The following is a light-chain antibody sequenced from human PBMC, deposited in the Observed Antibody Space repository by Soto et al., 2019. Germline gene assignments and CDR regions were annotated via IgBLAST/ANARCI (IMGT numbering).Light chain of an antibody. CDR3: QESYGTPPFT. Sequence: DIQLTQSPSPLSASVGDRVYITCRTSQDVSSYLNWYQAKPGKAPKLLIYDASTLESRVPSRFSGSGSGTDFTLTISSLQPEDSATYYCQESYGTPPFTFGPGTRVDI. V-gene: IGKV1-39*01. CDR1: QDVSSY. CDR2: DAS. J-gene: IGKJ3*01.